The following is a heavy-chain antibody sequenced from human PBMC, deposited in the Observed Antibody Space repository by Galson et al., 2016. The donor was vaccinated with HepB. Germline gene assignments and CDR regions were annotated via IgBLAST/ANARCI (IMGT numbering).Heavy chain of an antibody. J-gene: IGHJ6*02. V-gene: IGHV3-33*06. CDR2: IWYDGSNK. Sequence: SLRLSCAASGFTFSSYGMHWVRQAPGKGLEWVAVIWYDGSNKEYGDSGKGRFTISRANYKNTLYLQMNSLRAEDTAVYYCAKEIGGTHYYGMDVWGQGTTVTV. D-gene: IGHD3-3*01. CDR3: AKEIGGTHYYGMDV. CDR1: GFTFSSYG.